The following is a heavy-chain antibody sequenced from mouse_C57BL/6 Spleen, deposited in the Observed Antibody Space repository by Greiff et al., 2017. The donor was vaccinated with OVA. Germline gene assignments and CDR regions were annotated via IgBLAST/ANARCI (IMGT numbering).Heavy chain of an antibody. CDR3: ARYGSSAWFAY. J-gene: IGHJ3*01. CDR1: GYSFTGYY. D-gene: IGHD1-1*01. CDR2: INPSTGGT. Sequence: VQLKQSGPELVKPGASVKISCKASGYSFTGYYMNWVKQSPEKSLEWIGEINPSTGGTTYNQKFKAKATLTVAKSSSTAYMQLKSLTAEDSAVYYGARYGSSAWFAYWGQGTLVTVAA. V-gene: IGHV1-42*01.